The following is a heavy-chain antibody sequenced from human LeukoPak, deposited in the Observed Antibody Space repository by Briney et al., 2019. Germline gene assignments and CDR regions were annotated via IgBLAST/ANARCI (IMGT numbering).Heavy chain of an antibody. CDR1: GFTVSYNY. CDR3: ARESGLGSRDY. Sequence: PGGSLRLSSAASGFTVSYNYLSWVRQAPGKGLEWVAPIYGGAYADSVKGRSTISRDKSKNTLFLPMNSLRAEDTAVYYCARESGLGSRDYWGQGTLVTVTS. V-gene: IGHV3-53*01. D-gene: IGHD3-16*01. J-gene: IGHJ4*02. CDR2: IYGG.